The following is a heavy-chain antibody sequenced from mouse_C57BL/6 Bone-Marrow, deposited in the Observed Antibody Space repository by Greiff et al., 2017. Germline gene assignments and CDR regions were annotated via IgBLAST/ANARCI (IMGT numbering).Heavy chain of an antibody. CDR1: GYAFSSSW. D-gene: IGHD1-1*01. J-gene: IGHJ1*03. CDR2: IYPGDGDT. CDR3: ARDDYYGRSFDWYFDV. V-gene: IGHV1-82*01. Sequence: VQLQQSGPELVKPGASVKISCKASGYAFSSSWMNWVKQRPGKGLEWIGRIYPGDGDTNYNGKFKGKATLTADKSSSTAYMQLSSLTSEDSAVYFCARDDYYGRSFDWYFDVWGTGTTVTVSS.